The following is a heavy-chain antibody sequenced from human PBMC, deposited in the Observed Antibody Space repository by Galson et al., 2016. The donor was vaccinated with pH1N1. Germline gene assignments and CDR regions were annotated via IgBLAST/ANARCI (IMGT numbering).Heavy chain of an antibody. D-gene: IGHD1-26*01. J-gene: IGHJ4*02. Sequence: QSGAEVKKPGESLKISCQASGYTFTTYWIGWVRQMPGKGLEWMGIIYPGDSETKYSPSFEGQVTFSVDKSKNTAYLHWSSLKASDTDIYYCARRSREVGLDYWGQGVLVTVSS. CDR3: ARRSREVGLDY. V-gene: IGHV5-51*03. CDR2: IYPGDSET. CDR1: GYTFTTYW.